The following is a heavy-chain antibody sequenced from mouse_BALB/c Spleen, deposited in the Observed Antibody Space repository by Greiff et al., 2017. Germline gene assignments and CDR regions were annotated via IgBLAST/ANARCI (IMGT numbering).Heavy chain of an antibody. J-gene: IGHJ3*01. D-gene: IGHD1-2*01. CDR1: GYTFTSYY. CDR3: TFKTATAWFAY. Sequence: QVQLQQSGAELVKPGASVKLSCKASGYTFTSYYMYWVKQRPGQGLEWIGEINPSNGGTNFNEKFKSKATLTVDKSSSTAYMQLSSLTSEDSAVYYCTFKTATAWFAYWGQGTLVTVSA. V-gene: IGHV1S81*02. CDR2: INPSNGGT.